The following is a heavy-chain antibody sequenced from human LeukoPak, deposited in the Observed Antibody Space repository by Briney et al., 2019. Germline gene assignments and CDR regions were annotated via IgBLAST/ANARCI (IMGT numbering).Heavy chain of an antibody. CDR1: GGSIGSSSYY. Sequence: SETLSLTCTVSGGSIGSSSYYWGWIRQPPGKGLEWIGSIYYSGSTYYNPSLKSRVTISVDTSKNQFSLKLSSVTAADTAVYYCARHVQEAAALFDPWGQGTLVTVSS. J-gene: IGHJ5*02. V-gene: IGHV4-39*01. CDR3: ARHVQEAAALFDP. CDR2: IYYSGST. D-gene: IGHD6-13*01.